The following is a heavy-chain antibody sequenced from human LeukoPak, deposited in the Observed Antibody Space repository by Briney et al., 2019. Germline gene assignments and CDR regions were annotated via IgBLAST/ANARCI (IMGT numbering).Heavy chain of an antibody. Sequence: SETLSLTCTVSGGSISSYYWSWIRQPPGKGLEWIGNMYYSGSTYYNPSLKSRVTISVDRSKNQFSLKLNSVTAADTAVYYCARQTLADDIDYWGQGTLVTVSS. CDR2: MYYSGST. V-gene: IGHV4-59*04. J-gene: IGHJ4*02. CDR3: ARQTLADDIDY. CDR1: GGSISSYY. D-gene: IGHD6-19*01.